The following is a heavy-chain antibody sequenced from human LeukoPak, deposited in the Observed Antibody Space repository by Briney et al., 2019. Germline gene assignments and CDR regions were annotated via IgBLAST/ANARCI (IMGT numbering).Heavy chain of an antibody. D-gene: IGHD5-24*01. CDR3: ASHRWLQGTIDY. V-gene: IGHV3-48*04. J-gene: IGHJ4*02. CDR2: ISSSSSTI. Sequence: GGPLRLSCAASGFTFSSYSMNWVRQAPGKGLEWVSYISSSSSTIYYADSVKGRLTISRDNAKNSLYLQMNSLRAEDTAVYYCASHRWLQGTIDYWGQGTLVTVSS. CDR1: GFTFSSYS.